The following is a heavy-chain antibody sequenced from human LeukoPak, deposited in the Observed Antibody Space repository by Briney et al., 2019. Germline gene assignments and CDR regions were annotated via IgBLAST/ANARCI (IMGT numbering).Heavy chain of an antibody. CDR2: INSDGSST. CDR1: GFTVSSYW. D-gene: IGHD3-22*01. V-gene: IGHV3-74*01. J-gene: IGHJ4*02. Sequence: GGSLRLSCAASGFTVSSYWMHWVRQAPGKGLVWVSRINSDGSSTSYADSVKGRFTISRDNAKNTLYLQMNSLRAEDTAVYYCVRGWYYYDSSPFLGVFDYWGQGTLVTVSS. CDR3: VRGWYYYDSSPFLGVFDY.